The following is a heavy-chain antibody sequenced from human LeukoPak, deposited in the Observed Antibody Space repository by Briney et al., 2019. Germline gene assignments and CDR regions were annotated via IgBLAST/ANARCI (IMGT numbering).Heavy chain of an antibody. V-gene: IGHV4-34*01. CDR3: VNVRYYYMDV. CDR1: GGSFSGYY. CDR2: INHSGST. J-gene: IGHJ6*03. D-gene: IGHD3-3*01. Sequence: SETLSLTCAVYGGSFSGYYWSWIRQPPGKGLEWIGEINHSGSTNYNPSLKSRVTISVGTSKNQFSLKLSSVTAADTAVYYCVNVRYYYMDVWGKGTTVTVSS.